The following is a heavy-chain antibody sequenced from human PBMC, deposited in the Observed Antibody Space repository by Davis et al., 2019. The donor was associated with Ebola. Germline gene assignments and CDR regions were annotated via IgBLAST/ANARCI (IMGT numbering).Heavy chain of an antibody. CDR3: ARRLTYYYDSSGYYRYNWFDP. Sequence: SETLSLTCTVSGGSISSSSYYWGWIRQPPGKGLEWIGSIYYSGSTYYNPSLKSRVTISVDTSKNQFSLKLSSVTAADTAVYYCARRLTYYYDSSGYYRYNWFDPWGQGTLVTVSS. J-gene: IGHJ5*02. CDR2: IYYSGST. CDR1: GGSISSSSYY. V-gene: IGHV4-39*07. D-gene: IGHD3-22*01.